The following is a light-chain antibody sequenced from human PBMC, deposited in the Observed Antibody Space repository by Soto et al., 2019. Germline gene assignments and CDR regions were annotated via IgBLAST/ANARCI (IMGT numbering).Light chain of an antibody. CDR3: QQLSNRPPYT. V-gene: IGKV3-11*01. CDR1: QSVSSY. CDR2: DAS. Sequence: EIVLTQSPATLSLSPGERATLSCRAIQSVSSYLSWYQQKPGQAPRLLIYDASNRVKRIPARCSGSGSGTDCPLTTIILEHEDFAVNYCQQLSNRPPYTFGQGTKLEIK. J-gene: IGKJ2*01.